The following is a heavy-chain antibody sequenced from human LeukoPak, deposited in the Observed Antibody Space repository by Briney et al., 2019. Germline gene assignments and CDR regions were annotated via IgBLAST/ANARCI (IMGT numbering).Heavy chain of an antibody. CDR1: GFTFSSYG. CDR3: AKPYPTLTTSAVLDN. Sequence: GGSLRLSCAASGFTFSSYGMHWVRQAPGKGLEWVAFIRYDGSNKYYADSVKSRFTISRDNSKNTVYLQINTLRTDDAAIYYCAKPYPTLTTSAVLDNWGQGTLVTVSS. CDR2: IRYDGSNK. V-gene: IGHV3-30*02. J-gene: IGHJ4*02. D-gene: IGHD1-1*01.